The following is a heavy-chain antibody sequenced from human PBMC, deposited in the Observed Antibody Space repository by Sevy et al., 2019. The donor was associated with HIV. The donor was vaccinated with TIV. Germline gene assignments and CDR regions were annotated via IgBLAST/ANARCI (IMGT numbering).Heavy chain of an antibody. Sequence: GGYLRLSCVASGFTFSSYRMNWVRLAPGKGLEWVANINQDGSVKYFVDSVKGRFTISRDNAKNSLYLQMNSLTVEDTAIYYCARERYMNSGDYWGQGTLVTVSS. CDR1: GFTFSSYR. D-gene: IGHD1-1*01. CDR3: ARERYMNSGDY. CDR2: INQDGSVK. V-gene: IGHV3-7*01. J-gene: IGHJ4*02.